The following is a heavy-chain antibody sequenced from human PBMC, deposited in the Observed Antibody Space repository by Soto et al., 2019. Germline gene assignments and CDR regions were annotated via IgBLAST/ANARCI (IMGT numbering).Heavy chain of an antibody. CDR1: GFTFSSYS. D-gene: IGHD4-4*01. CDR2: ISSSSSTI. CDR3: AREMTTIGPFDY. Sequence: EVQLVESGGGLVQPGGSLRLSCAASGFTFSSYSMNWVRQVPGKGLEWVSYISSSSSTIYYADSVKGRFTISRDNAKNSLYLEINSLRNDDTAVYYCAREMTTIGPFDYWGQGTLVTVSS. J-gene: IGHJ4*02. V-gene: IGHV3-48*02.